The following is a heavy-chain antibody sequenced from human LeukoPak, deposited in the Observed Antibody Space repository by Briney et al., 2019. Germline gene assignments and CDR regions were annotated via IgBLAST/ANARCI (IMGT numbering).Heavy chain of an antibody. V-gene: IGHV4-34*01. CDR1: GGSFSGYY. CDR2: INHSGST. Sequence: SETLSLTCAVYGGSFSGYYWSWIRQPPGKGLEWIGEINHSGSTNYNPSLKSRVTISVDTSKNQFSLKLSSVTAADTAVYYCARVLPLGPHPTDYWGQGTLVTVSS. CDR3: ARVLPLGPHPTDY. D-gene: IGHD1-14*01. J-gene: IGHJ4*02.